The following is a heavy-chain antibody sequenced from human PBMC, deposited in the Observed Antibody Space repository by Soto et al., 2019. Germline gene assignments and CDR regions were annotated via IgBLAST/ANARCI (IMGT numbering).Heavy chain of an antibody. CDR2: ISGSGGST. CDR1: GFTFSSYA. Sequence: GGSLRLSCAASGFTFSSYAMSWVRQAPGKGLEWVSAISGSGGSTYYADSVKGRFTISRDNSKNTLYLQMNSLRAEDTAVYYCAKDFIAGYSSSWPFDYWGQGTLVTVSS. D-gene: IGHD6-13*01. V-gene: IGHV3-23*01. J-gene: IGHJ4*02. CDR3: AKDFIAGYSSSWPFDY.